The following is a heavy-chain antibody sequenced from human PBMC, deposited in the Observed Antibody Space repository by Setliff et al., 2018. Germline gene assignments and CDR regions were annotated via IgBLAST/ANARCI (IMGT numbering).Heavy chain of an antibody. CDR2: IYPGDSET. CDR3: ARRTGFAVAGFDH. Sequence: PGESLKISCQGSGYTFARHWIAWVRQMPGKGLEWMAIIYPGDSETRYNPSFQGQVSISADKSINTAYLQWSSLKALDTAIYFCARRTGFAVAGFDHWGRGTLVTVSS. V-gene: IGHV5-51*01. D-gene: IGHD6-19*01. CDR1: GYTFARHW. J-gene: IGHJ4*01.